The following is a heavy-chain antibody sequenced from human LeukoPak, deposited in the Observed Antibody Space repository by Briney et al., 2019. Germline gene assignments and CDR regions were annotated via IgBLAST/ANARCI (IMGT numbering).Heavy chain of an antibody. CDR2: IYYSGST. V-gene: IGHV4-59*12. J-gene: IGHJ4*02. Sequence: SETLSLTCTVSGGSISSYYWSWIRQPPGKGLEWIGYIYYSGSTNYNPSLKSRVTISVDTSKNQFSLKLSSVTAADTAVYYCARDRVDSSGYTDYWGQGTLVTVSS. D-gene: IGHD3-22*01. CDR3: ARDRVDSSGYTDY. CDR1: GGSISSYY.